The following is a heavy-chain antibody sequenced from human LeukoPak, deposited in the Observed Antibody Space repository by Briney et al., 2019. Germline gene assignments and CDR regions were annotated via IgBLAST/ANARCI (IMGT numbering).Heavy chain of an antibody. CDR2: ISAYNGNT. Sequence: ASVKVSCKASGYTFTSYGISWVRQAPGQGLEWMGWISAYNGNTNYAQKLQGRVTMTTDTSTSTAYMELRSLRSDDTAVYYCARALGGAYYYYGMDVWGQGTTVTVSS. D-gene: IGHD3-16*01. J-gene: IGHJ6*02. CDR1: GYTFTSYG. V-gene: IGHV1-18*01. CDR3: ARALGGAYYYYGMDV.